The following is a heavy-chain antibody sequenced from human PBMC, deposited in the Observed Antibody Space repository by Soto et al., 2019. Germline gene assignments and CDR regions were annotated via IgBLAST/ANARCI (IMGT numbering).Heavy chain of an antibody. CDR1: GGSISSSSYY. CDR3: ARYTVSFYGDYGANWFDP. CDR2: IYYSGST. Sequence: QLQLQESGPGLVKPSETLSLTCTVSGGSISSSSYYWGWIRQPPGKGLEWIGSIYYSGSTYYNPSLKSRVTISVDTSKNQFSLKLSSVTAADAAVYYCARYTVSFYGDYGANWFDPWGQGTLVTVSS. D-gene: IGHD4-17*01. V-gene: IGHV4-39*01. J-gene: IGHJ5*02.